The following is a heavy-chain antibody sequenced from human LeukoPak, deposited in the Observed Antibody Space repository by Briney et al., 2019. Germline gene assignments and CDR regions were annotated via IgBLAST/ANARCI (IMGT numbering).Heavy chain of an antibody. V-gene: IGHV1-69*06. D-gene: IGHD3-10*01. CDR3: AKGRGRLNVNRGVYNYHYYMEV. CDR1: GDTISAYS. Sequence: SVRVSCKAAGDTISAYSLNWVRQAPGQGLEWMGGIIPIFGRAYYAQNFQGRVTITADKSTSTAYMELSSLGSEDTAIYYCAKGRGRLNVNRGVYNYHYYMEVWGTGTTVIVS. J-gene: IGHJ6*03. CDR2: IIPIFGRA.